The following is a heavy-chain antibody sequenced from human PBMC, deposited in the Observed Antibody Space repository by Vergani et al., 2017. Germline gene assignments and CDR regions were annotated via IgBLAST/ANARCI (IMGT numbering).Heavy chain of an antibody. Sequence: QVQLEESGPGLVKPSETLSLTCTVSGGSFNTYYWSWIRQSPGKGLEWIGYIYSTGSTNYNPSLKSRVTISVDTSKNQFSLQLSSVTAADTAVYYCARDPLYSNTWPFLLLEMDVWGQGTTVTVSS. CDR1: GGSFNTYY. CDR2: IYSTGST. J-gene: IGHJ6*02. D-gene: IGHD6-13*01. CDR3: ARDPLYSNTWPFLLLEMDV. V-gene: IGHV4-4*08.